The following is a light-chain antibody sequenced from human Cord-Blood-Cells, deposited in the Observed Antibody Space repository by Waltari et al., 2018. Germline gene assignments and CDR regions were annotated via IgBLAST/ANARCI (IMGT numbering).Light chain of an antibody. CDR2: YDD. CDR3: AAWDDSLNGYV. Sequence: QSVLTQPPSVSEAPRQRVTISCSGSSSNIGNNAVNWYQQLPGKAPKLLIYYDDLLPSGVSDRFSGSKSGPSAYLAISGLQSEDEADYYCAAWDDSLNGYVFGTGTKVTVL. J-gene: IGLJ1*01. CDR1: SSNIGNNA. V-gene: IGLV1-36*01.